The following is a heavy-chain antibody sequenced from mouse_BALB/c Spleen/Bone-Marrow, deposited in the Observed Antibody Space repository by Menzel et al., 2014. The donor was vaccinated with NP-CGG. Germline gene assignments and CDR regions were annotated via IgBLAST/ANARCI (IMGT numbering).Heavy chain of an antibody. Sequence: EVKRVESGPGLVQPSESRNLSCAGSGFSFSSFGIHWVRQAPEKGLEWLAYICSVGSTVYYSDPMFGLFIIYGDHTNKAFLLKNSRLRCEDAAMYYGGRSVSSTGSFDYWGQGTTLTVSS. CDR1: GFSFSSFG. V-gene: IGHV5-17*02. D-gene: IGHD1-1*01. CDR2: ICSVGSTV. J-gene: IGHJ2*01. CDR3: GRSVSSTGSFDY.